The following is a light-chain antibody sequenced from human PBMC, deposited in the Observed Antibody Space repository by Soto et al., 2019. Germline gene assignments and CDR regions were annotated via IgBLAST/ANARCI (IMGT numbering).Light chain of an antibody. Sequence: TQSPGTLSLSPGERATLSCRASQSVSSSYLAGYQQKPGKAPKLLIYDASSLESGVPSRFSGSGSGTEFTLTISSLQPDDFATYYCLQYETYWTFGQGTKVDIK. CDR1: QSVSSS. J-gene: IGKJ1*01. CDR2: DAS. CDR3: LQYETYWT. V-gene: IGKV1-5*01.